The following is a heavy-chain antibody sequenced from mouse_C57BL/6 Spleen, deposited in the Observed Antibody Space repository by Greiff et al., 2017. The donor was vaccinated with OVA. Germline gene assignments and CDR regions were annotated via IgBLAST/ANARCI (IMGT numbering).Heavy chain of an antibody. V-gene: IGHV5-16*01. CDR3: ARSRGNYYGSSYGYYAMDY. D-gene: IGHD1-1*01. Sequence: DVKLVESEGGLVQPGSSMKLSCTASGFTFSDYYMAWVRQVPEKGLEWVANINYDGSSTYYLDSLKSRFIISRDNAKNILYLQMSSLKSEDTATYDCARSRGNYYGSSYGYYAMDYWGQGTSVTVSS. CDR2: INYDGSST. J-gene: IGHJ4*01. CDR1: GFTFSDYY.